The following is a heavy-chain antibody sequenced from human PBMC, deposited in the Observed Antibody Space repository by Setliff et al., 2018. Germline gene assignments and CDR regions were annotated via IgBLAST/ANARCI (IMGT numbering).Heavy chain of an antibody. CDR3: ARSRGQRVVLAADFDY. Sequence: ASVKVSCKTSGYNFITTGISWVRQAPGQGPEWMGCISPFNGNTNYVQKFQDRVTMTTDTSTATVYMELKNRRSDDTAVYYCARSRGQRVVLAADFDYWGQGTLVTVSS. CDR1: GYNFITTG. D-gene: IGHD3-9*01. J-gene: IGHJ4*02. V-gene: IGHV1-18*01. CDR2: ISPFNGNT.